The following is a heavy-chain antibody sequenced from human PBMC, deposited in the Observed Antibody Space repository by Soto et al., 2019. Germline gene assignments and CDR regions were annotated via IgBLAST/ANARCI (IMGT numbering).Heavy chain of an antibody. D-gene: IGHD5-18*01. CDR3: ARGSRGYSYGSIDY. CDR2: IWYDGSNK. CDR1: GFTFSSYG. V-gene: IGHV3-33*01. J-gene: IGHJ4*02. Sequence: QVQLVESGGGVVQPGRSLRLSCAASGFTFSSYGMHWVRQAPGKGLEWVAVIWYDGSNKYYADSVKGRFTISRDNSKNTLYLQMNSLRAEDTAVYYCARGSRGYSYGSIDYWGQGTLVTVSP.